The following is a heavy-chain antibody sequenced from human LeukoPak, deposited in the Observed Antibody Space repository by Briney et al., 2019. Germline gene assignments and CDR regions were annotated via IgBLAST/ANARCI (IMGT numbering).Heavy chain of an antibody. D-gene: IGHD5-12*01. Sequence: ASEKVSCKASGYTFTGYYMHWVRQAPGQGLEWMGWINPNSGGTNYAQKFQGRVTMTRDTSISTAYMELSRLRSDDTAVYYCARDSPRGYSDYDYWGQGTLVTVSS. CDR1: GYTFTGYY. CDR2: INPNSGGT. CDR3: ARDSPRGYSDYDY. V-gene: IGHV1-2*02. J-gene: IGHJ4*02.